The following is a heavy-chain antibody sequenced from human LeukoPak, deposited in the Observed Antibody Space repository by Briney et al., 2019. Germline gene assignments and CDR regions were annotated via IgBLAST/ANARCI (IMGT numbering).Heavy chain of an antibody. Sequence: GRSLRLSCAASGFTFSNYGMHWVRQAPGQGLEWVAVISYDGSNTYYADSVKGRFTISRDNSKNTLYLQMNSLRTEDTALFYCAKDRDTSGWRYFDYWGQGTLVTVSS. CDR2: ISYDGSNT. CDR3: AKDRDTSGWRYFDY. D-gene: IGHD6-19*01. J-gene: IGHJ4*02. CDR1: GFTFSNYG. V-gene: IGHV3-30*18.